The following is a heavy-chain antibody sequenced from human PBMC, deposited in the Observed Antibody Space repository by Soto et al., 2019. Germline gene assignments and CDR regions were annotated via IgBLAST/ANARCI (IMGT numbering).Heavy chain of an antibody. J-gene: IGHJ5*02. CDR1: GASIRTYN. D-gene: IGHD4-4*01. Sequence: SETLSLTCTVSGASIRTYNWIWIRQPPGKGLEWIGYISNSGTTNYNPSLTRRVTISVDTSKNQFSLKLSSVTAADTAMYYCARGTVTFDPWGQGTLVTVSS. CDR3: ARGTVTFDP. V-gene: IGHV4-59*01. CDR2: ISNSGTT.